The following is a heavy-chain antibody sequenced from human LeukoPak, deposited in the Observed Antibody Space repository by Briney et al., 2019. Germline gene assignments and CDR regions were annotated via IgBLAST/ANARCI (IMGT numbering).Heavy chain of an antibody. J-gene: IGHJ6*02. V-gene: IGHV4-39*07. CDR3: ARSRGSNLLNYYYYGMDV. D-gene: IGHD1-26*01. Sequence: SETLSLTCTVSGGSISGSSYYWGWIRQPPGKGLEWIGSIYYSGNTYYNPSLKSRVTVSVDTSKNQFSLRLSSVTAADTAVYYCARSRGSNLLNYYYYGMDVWGQGTTVTVSS. CDR2: IYYSGNT. CDR1: GGSISGSSYY.